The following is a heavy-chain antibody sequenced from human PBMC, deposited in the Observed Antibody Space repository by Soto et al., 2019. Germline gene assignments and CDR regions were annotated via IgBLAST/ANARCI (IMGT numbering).Heavy chain of an antibody. V-gene: IGHV3-7*05. CDR3: ARGIDYYDSSGYLAPLATFDY. CDR2: IKQDGSEK. Sequence: SGGSLRLSCAASGFTFSSYWMSWVRQAPGKGLEWVANIKQDGSEKYYVDSVKGRFTISRDNAKNSLYLQMNSLRAEDTAVYYCARGIDYYDSSGYLAPLATFDYWGQGTLVTVSS. J-gene: IGHJ4*02. CDR1: GFTFSSYW. D-gene: IGHD3-22*01.